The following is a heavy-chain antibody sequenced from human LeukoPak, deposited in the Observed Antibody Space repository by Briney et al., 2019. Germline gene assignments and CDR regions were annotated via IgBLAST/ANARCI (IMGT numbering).Heavy chain of an antibody. J-gene: IGHJ5*02. V-gene: IGHV4-59*01. Sequence: PSETLSLTCIVSGGSISSYYWSWIRQPPGEGLEWIGYIYYTGSTNYNPSLKSRITISVDTSKSQFSLKLTSVTAADTAFYYCARGPVTTMNSWFDPWGQGTLVTVSS. CDR2: IYYTGST. CDR3: ARGPVTTMNSWFDP. D-gene: IGHD4-17*01. CDR1: GGSISSYY.